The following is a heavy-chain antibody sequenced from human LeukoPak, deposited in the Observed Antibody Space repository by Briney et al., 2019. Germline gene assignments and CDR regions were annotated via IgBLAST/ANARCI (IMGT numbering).Heavy chain of an antibody. CDR1: GYTFTSYY. Sequence: ASVKVSCKASGYTFTSYYMHWVRRAPGQGLEWMGIINPSGGSTSYAQKFQGRVTMTRDTSTSTVYMELSSLRSEDTAVYYCARVRRDGYNLEGAFDIWGQGTMVTVSS. V-gene: IGHV1-46*01. J-gene: IGHJ3*02. CDR2: INPSGGST. D-gene: IGHD5-24*01. CDR3: ARVRRDGYNLEGAFDI.